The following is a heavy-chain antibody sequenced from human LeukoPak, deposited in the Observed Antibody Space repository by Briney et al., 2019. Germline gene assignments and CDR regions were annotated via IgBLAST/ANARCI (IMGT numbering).Heavy chain of an antibody. D-gene: IGHD3-22*01. Sequence: PSETLSLTCTVSGVSISSSSYYWGWIRQPPGKGLEWIGSIYYSGSTYYNPSLKSRVTISVDTSKNQFSLKLSSVTAADTAVYYCARQGQTITMIVVVIPSGVDYWGQGTLVTVSS. CDR1: GVSISSSSYY. V-gene: IGHV4-39*01. J-gene: IGHJ4*02. CDR2: IYYSGST. CDR3: ARQGQTITMIVVVIPSGVDY.